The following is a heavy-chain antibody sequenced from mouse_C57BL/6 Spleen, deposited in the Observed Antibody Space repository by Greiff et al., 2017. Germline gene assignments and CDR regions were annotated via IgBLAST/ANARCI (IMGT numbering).Heavy chain of an antibody. J-gene: IGHJ4*01. CDR1: GFTFTDYY. V-gene: IGHV7-3*01. D-gene: IGHD1-1*01. Sequence: EVHLVESGGGLVQPGGSLSLSCAASGFTFTDYYMSWVRQPPGKALEWLGFIRNKANGYTTEYSASVKGRFTISRDNTQSILYLQMNALRAEDSATYYCARYGSSYGYYAMDYWGQGTSVTVSS. CDR3: ARYGSSYGYYAMDY. CDR2: IRNKANGYTT.